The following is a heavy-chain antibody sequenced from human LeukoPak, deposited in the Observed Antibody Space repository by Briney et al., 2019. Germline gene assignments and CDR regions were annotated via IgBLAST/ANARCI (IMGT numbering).Heavy chain of an antibody. CDR1: GYTFTSYA. J-gene: IGHJ4*02. Sequence: ASVKVSCKASGYTFTSYAMHWVRQAPGQRLEWMGWINAGNGNTKYSQKFQGRVTITRDTSASTAYMELSSLRSEDTAVYYCARDLLIAAAGTDWDYRGQGTLVTVSS. D-gene: IGHD6-13*01. V-gene: IGHV1-3*01. CDR3: ARDLLIAAAGTDWDY. CDR2: INAGNGNT.